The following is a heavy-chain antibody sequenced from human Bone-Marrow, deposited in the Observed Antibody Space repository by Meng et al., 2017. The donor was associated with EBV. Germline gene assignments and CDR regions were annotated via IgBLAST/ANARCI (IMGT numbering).Heavy chain of an antibody. Sequence: QLTLMETLRTLVDPTQTLTLTCTLPGFSLSSRGLGVGWIRQPPGKALEWLAVIYWDDNKRYSPSLRRRLTITKDTSRNQVVLTLTNMDPVDTATYFCARLYGSGTYYLDYWGQGTLVTVSS. CDR1: GFSLSSRGLG. J-gene: IGHJ4*02. D-gene: IGHD3-10*01. V-gene: IGHV2-5*02. CDR2: IYWDDNK. CDR3: ARLYGSGTYYLDY.